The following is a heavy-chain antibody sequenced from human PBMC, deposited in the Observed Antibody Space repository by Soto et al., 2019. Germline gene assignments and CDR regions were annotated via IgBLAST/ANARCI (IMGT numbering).Heavy chain of an antibody. D-gene: IGHD1-26*01. CDR3: TRAAWGLWFSDMDV. CDR1: GFTVSGNY. V-gene: IGHV3-53*04. CDR2: IYSGGNT. Sequence: GGSLRLSCAASGFTVSGNYMSWVRQAPGKGLEWVSVIYSGGNTYYADSVKGRFTISRHNSENTLYLQMNSLRAEDTAVYYCTRAAWGLWFSDMDVWDKGTTVTVSS. J-gene: IGHJ6*03.